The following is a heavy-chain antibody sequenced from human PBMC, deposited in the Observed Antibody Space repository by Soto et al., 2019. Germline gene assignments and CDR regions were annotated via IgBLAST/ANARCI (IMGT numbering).Heavy chain of an antibody. CDR3: ARGIFGVVSSRYYYYMDV. CDR2: INHSGST. D-gene: IGHD3-3*01. Sequence: SETLSLTCAVYGGSFSGYYWSWIRQPPGKGLEWIGEINHSGSTNYNPSLKSRVTISVDTSKNQFSLKLSSVTAADTAVYYCARGIFGVVSSRYYYYMDVWGKGTTVTVSS. CDR1: GGSFSGYY. J-gene: IGHJ6*03. V-gene: IGHV4-34*01.